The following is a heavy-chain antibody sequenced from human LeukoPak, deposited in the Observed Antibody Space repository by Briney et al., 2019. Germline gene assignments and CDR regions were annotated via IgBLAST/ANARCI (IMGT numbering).Heavy chain of an antibody. Sequence: GRSLRLSCAASGFTFSSYAMHWVRQAPGKGLEWVAVISYDGSNKYYADSVKGRFTISRDNSKNTLYLQMNSLRAEDTAVYYCARDEGDSGWFSSAFDIWGQGTMVTVSS. CDR2: ISYDGSNK. CDR3: ARDEGDSGWFSSAFDI. CDR1: GFTFSSYA. J-gene: IGHJ3*02. D-gene: IGHD6-19*01. V-gene: IGHV3-30*04.